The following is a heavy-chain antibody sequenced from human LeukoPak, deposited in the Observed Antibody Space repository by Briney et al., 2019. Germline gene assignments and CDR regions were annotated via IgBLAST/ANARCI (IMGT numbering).Heavy chain of an antibody. Sequence: PGGSLRLSCAASGFTFSSYDMNWVRQTPGKGLEWVSYISSSGTTIYYADSVKGRFTISRDSAKNSLSLQMNSLGAEDTALYYCARESEGDYFDYWGQGTLVTASS. CDR2: ISSSGTTI. J-gene: IGHJ4*02. V-gene: IGHV3-48*03. CDR1: GFTFSSYD. CDR3: ARESEGDYFDY.